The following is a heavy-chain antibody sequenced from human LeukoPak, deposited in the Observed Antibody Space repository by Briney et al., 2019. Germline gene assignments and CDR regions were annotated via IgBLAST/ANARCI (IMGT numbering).Heavy chain of an antibody. V-gene: IGHV3-7*01. D-gene: IGHD3-22*01. CDR1: GFTFSGYW. CDR2: INEDESIR. CDR3: ATSDDSSGSD. Sequence: GGSLRLSCVASGFTFSGYWMSWVRQAPGKGLEWVANINEDESIRHYVDSVKGRFAISRDNAKNSVFLQMNSLRDEDTALYYCATSDDSSGSDWGQGTLVTVSS. J-gene: IGHJ4*02.